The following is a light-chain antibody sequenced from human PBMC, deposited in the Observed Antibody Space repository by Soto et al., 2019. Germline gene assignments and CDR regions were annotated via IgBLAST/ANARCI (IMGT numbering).Light chain of an antibody. J-gene: IGLJ1*01. Sequence: QSVLTQPASVSGSPGQSITISCTGTSSDVGSYNLVSWYQQHPGKAPKLMIYEGSKRPSGVSNRFSGPKSGNTASLTISGLQAEDEADYYCCSYAGSRYVFGIGTKVTVL. CDR3: CSYAGSRYV. CDR2: EGS. CDR1: SSDVGSYNL. V-gene: IGLV2-23*01.